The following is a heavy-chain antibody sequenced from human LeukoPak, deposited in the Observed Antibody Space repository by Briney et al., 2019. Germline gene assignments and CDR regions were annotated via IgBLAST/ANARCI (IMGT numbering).Heavy chain of an antibody. V-gene: IGHV3-43*02. Sequence: GGSLRLFCAASGFGFDDYAMLGVRQIPGEGLECVAHIHADGGRTFYADSVKGRFTVFRDNAKNSLFLQMDSLTSDDTAFYYCSTWAFYHGLDVWGQGATVIVSS. CDR3: STWAFYHGLDV. J-gene: IGHJ6*02. D-gene: IGHD2/OR15-2a*01. CDR1: GFGFDDYA. CDR2: IHADGGRT.